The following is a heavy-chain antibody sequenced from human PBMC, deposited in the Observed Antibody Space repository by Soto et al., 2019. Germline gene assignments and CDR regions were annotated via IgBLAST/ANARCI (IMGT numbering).Heavy chain of an antibody. J-gene: IGHJ4*02. V-gene: IGHV2-5*02. CDR1: GFSLSTSGVG. Sequence: SGPTLVNPTQTLTLTCTFSGFSLSTSGVGVGWIRQPPGKALEWLALIYWDDDKRYSPSLKSRLTITKDTSKNQVVLTMTNMDPVDTATYHCAHTEKWLVDVTYFDYWGQGTLVTVSS. CDR2: IYWDDDK. D-gene: IGHD6-19*01. CDR3: AHTEKWLVDVTYFDY.